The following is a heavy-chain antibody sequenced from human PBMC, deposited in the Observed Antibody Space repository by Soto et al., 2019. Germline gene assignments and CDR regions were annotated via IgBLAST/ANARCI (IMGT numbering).Heavy chain of an antibody. CDR2: IKSKTDGGTT. J-gene: IGHJ4*02. D-gene: IGHD2-2*01. CDR3: TTREYCSSTSCPERFDY. V-gene: IGHV3-15*01. Sequence: GGSLRLSCAASGFTFSNAWMSWVRQAPGKGLEWVGRIKSKTDGGTTDYAAPVKGRFTISRDDSKNTLYLQMNSLKTEDTAVYYCTTREYCSSTSCPERFDYWGQGTLVTVSS. CDR1: GFTFSNAW.